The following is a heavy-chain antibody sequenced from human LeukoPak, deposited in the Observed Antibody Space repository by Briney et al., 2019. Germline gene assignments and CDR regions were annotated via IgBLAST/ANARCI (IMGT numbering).Heavy chain of an antibody. CDR1: GFTYSSYW. V-gene: IGHV3-74*01. CDR3: ARGLTIFGAVNDAFDI. J-gene: IGHJ3*02. CDR2: INSDGSST. Sequence: GGSLRLSCAASGFTYSSYWMRWVRQAPGKGLVWVGHINSDGSSTTYADSVKGRFTISRDNAKNTLYLQMNSLRAEDTAVYYCARGLTIFGAVNDAFDIWAKGQWSPSLQ. D-gene: IGHD3-3*01.